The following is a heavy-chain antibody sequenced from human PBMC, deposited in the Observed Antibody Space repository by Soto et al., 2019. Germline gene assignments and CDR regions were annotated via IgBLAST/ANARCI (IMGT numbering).Heavy chain of an antibody. J-gene: IGHJ5*02. Sequence: SETLSLTCTVSGGSVSSGSYYWSWIRQPPGKGLEWIGYIYYSGSTNYNPSLKSRVTISVDTSKNQFSLKLSSVTAADTAVYYCARETVATMLWDNWFDPWGQGTLVTVSS. CDR3: ARETVATMLWDNWFDP. D-gene: IGHD5-12*01. V-gene: IGHV4-61*01. CDR2: IYYSGST. CDR1: GGSVSSGSYY.